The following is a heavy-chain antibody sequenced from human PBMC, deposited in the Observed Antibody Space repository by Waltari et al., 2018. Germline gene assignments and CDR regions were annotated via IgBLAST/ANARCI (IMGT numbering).Heavy chain of an antibody. J-gene: IGHJ4*02. CDR1: GMTFSNYW. CDR3: VTGLTTVTAKDYFDH. Sequence: EVQLVESGGGSVQPGGSLRLSCAASGMTFSNYWMNWVRQAHGKGLEWVANIKQDGSEKNYVDSVEGRVSISRDNAQNSLYLQMNSLRAEDTAIYYCVTGLTTVTAKDYFDHWGQGALVTVS. V-gene: IGHV3-7*01. D-gene: IGHD4-17*01. CDR2: IKQDGSEK.